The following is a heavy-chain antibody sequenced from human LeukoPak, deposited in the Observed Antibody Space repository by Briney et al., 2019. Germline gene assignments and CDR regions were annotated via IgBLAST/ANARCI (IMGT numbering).Heavy chain of an antibody. J-gene: IGHJ4*02. CDR3: AREYGITMVRGVIGY. CDR2: ISAYNGNT. CDR1: GYTFTSYG. D-gene: IGHD3-10*01. V-gene: IGHV1-18*01. Sequence: ASVKVSCKASGYTFTSYGISWVRQAPGQGLEWMGWISAYNGNTNYAQKLQGRVTMTTDTSTSTAYMELSSLRSEDTAVYYCAREYGITMVRGVIGYWGQGTLVTVSS.